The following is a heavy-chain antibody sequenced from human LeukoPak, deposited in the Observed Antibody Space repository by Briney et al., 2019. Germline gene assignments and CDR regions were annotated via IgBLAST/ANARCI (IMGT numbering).Heavy chain of an antibody. Sequence: GGSLTLSCAASGFTFNDFGMNWVRQAPGEGLEWVLSISSSSRYIYHTDSKKGRFTISRDKAKNSLYLQMNRLSAEDTAVYYCARERFHGSGAPRYDYWGQGTLVTVSS. V-gene: IGHV3-21*01. CDR1: GFTFNDFG. D-gene: IGHD3-10*01. J-gene: IGHJ4*02. CDR2: ISSSSRYI. CDR3: ARERFHGSGAPRYDY.